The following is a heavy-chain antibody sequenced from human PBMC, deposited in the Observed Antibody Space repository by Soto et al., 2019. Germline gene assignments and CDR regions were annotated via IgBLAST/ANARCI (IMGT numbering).Heavy chain of an antibody. CDR1: EGTFNSYA. V-gene: IGHV1-69*12. CDR3: ARGIVTGSEYNYYYYGMDV. CDR2: IIPIFGTT. J-gene: IGHJ6*02. Sequence: QVQLVQSGAEVKMPGSWVKVSCKASEGTFNSYAIDWVRQAPGQGLEWMGGIIPIFGTTNYPQKLQGRVKLTADESTRTAYMELSTLRSEDTAVYYCARGIVTGSEYNYYYYGMDVWGQGTTVTVSS. D-gene: IGHD1-1*01.